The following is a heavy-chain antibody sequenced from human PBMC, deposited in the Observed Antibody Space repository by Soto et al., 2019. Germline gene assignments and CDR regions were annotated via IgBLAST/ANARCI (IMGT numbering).Heavy chain of an antibody. J-gene: IGHJ4*02. CDR2: IRNKANSYTT. CDR1: GFTFSDKY. CDR3: ATYESARGGDFDY. D-gene: IGHD3-22*01. V-gene: IGHV3-72*01. Sequence: ESGGGLVQPGGSLRLSCAASGFTFSDKYMDWVRQAPGKGLEWVGRIRNKANSYTTEYAASVKGRFTISRDDSKTSLYLQMSSLKTEDTAVYYCATYESARGGDFDYWGLGTLVTVSS.